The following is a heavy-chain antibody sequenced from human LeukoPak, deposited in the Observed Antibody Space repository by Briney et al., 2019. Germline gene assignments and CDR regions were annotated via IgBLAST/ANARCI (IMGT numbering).Heavy chain of an antibody. CDR3: ASPTYCSSTSCPPIH. CDR2: INPNSGGT. Sequence: ASVKVSCKASGYTFTGYYMHWVRQAPGQGLEWMGWINPNSGGTNYAQKFQGRVTMTRDTSISTAYMELSRLRSDDTAVYYCASPTYCSSTSCPPIHWGQGTLVTVSS. D-gene: IGHD2-2*01. CDR1: GYTFTGYY. V-gene: IGHV1-2*02. J-gene: IGHJ4*02.